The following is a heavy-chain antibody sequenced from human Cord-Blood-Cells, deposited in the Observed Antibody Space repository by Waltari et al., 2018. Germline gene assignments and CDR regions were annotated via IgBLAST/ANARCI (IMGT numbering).Heavy chain of an antibody. CDR3: ARELSYSNYFDY. V-gene: IGHV3-21*01. J-gene: IGHJ4*02. Sequence: EVQLVESGGGLVKPGGSLRLSCAASGFTFSSYSMNWVRQAPGNGLEWVASISSSSSYIYYADSVKGRFTISRDNAKNSLYLQMNSLRAEDTAVYYCARELSYSNYFDYWGQGTLVTVSS. D-gene: IGHD4-4*01. CDR2: ISSSSSYI. CDR1: GFTFSSYS.